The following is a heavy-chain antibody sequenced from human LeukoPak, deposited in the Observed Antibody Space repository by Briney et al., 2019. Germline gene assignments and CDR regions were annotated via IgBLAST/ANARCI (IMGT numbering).Heavy chain of an antibody. J-gene: IGHJ4*02. V-gene: IGHV1-2*06. CDR1: GYTFTGYY. CDR2: INPNSDGT. D-gene: IGHD2-21*01. Sequence: ASVRVSCKASGYTFTGYYMHWVRQAPGQGLEWVGRINPNSDGTNYAQTFQGRVTMSRDNSINTAYMELSRLGSDDTAVYYWGGDHGYSVDYWGQATVIAVSS. CDR3: GGDHGYSVDY.